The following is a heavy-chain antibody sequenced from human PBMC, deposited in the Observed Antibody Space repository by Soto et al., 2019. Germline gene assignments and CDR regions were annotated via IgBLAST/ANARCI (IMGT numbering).Heavy chain of an antibody. Sequence: SETLSLTCAVSGYSISSGYYWGWIRQPPGKGLEWIGRIYHSGSTYYNPSLKSRVTISVDTSKNQFSLKLSSVTAADTAVYYCARDTMHYDFWSGYQYYYYYGMDVWGQGTTVTVSS. V-gene: IGHV4-38-2*02. J-gene: IGHJ6*02. CDR1: GYSISSGYY. CDR3: ARDTMHYDFWSGYQYYYYYGMDV. CDR2: IYHSGST. D-gene: IGHD3-3*01.